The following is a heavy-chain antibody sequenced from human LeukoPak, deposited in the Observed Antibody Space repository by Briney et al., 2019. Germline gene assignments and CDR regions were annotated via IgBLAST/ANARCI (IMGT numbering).Heavy chain of an antibody. V-gene: IGHV3-23*01. CDR3: ANGNRCTSPNCLGYYYFYMDV. J-gene: IGHJ6*03. CDR1: GFTFSSYA. Sequence: GGSLRLSCAASGFTFSSYAMNWVRQAPGRGLEWVSGFSGSGGTTYYADSVKGRFAIPRDNSKNTLYLQMNSLRAEDTAVYYCANGNRCTSPNCLGYYYFYMDVWGKGTTVTVSS. CDR2: FSGSGGTT. D-gene: IGHD2-8*01.